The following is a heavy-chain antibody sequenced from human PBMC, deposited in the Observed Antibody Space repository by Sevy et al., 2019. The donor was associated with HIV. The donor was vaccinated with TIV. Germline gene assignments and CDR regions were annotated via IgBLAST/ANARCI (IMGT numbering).Heavy chain of an antibody. J-gene: IGHJ5*02. Sequence: GGSLRLPCSASGFTFSNYAMHWVRQAPGKGLEYVSGLSSDNAGSTYYADSVNGRFTISRDNSKNTLYLQMSSLRTEDTAVYYCVKDRIETILWSKGDWFDPWGQGTLVTVS. CDR1: GFTFSNYA. CDR2: LSSDNAGST. V-gene: IGHV3-64D*06. CDR3: VKDRIETILWSKGDWFDP. D-gene: IGHD3-9*01.